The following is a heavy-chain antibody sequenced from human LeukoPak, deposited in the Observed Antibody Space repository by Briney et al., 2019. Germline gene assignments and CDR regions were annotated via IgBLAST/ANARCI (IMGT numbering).Heavy chain of an antibody. J-gene: IGHJ4*02. V-gene: IGHV3-23*01. Sequence: GGSLKLSCAASGFTFSIYAMSWVRQAPGKGLQWVSSITSRGESTWYVDSVKGRFTITRDNSENTLYLQMHSLRAEDTAVYYCARDRPNYYGSDGHYYRRDGDYWGRGTLVSVSS. CDR1: GFTFSIYA. D-gene: IGHD3-22*01. CDR2: ITSRGEST. CDR3: ARDRPNYYGSDGHYYRRDGDY.